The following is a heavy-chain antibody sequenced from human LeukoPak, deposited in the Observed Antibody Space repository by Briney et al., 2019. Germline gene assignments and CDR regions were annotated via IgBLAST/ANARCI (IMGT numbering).Heavy chain of an antibody. CDR1: GYTFTGYY. CDR3: ARGPVTSGELKGYNWFDP. J-gene: IGHJ5*02. V-gene: IGHV1-2*02. D-gene: IGHD1-26*01. Sequence: ASVKVSCKASGYTFTGYYMHWVRQAPGQGLEWMGWINPNSGGTNYAQKFQGRVTMTRDTSISTAYMELSRLRSDDTAVYYCARGPVTSGELKGYNWFDPWGQGTLVTVSS. CDR2: INPNSGGT.